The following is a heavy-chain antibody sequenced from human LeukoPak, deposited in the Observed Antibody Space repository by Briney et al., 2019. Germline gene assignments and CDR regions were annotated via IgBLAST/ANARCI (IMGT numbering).Heavy chain of an antibody. CDR1: GFTFSSYS. D-gene: IGHD6-19*01. J-gene: IGHJ4*02. V-gene: IGHV3-21*01. Sequence: GGSLRLSCAASGFTFSSYSMNWVRQAPGKGLEWASSISSSSSYIYYADSVKGRFTISRDNAKNSLYLQMNSLRAEDTAVYYCARDESGGIAVALWGQGTLVTVSS. CDR2: ISSSSSYI. CDR3: ARDESGGIAVAL.